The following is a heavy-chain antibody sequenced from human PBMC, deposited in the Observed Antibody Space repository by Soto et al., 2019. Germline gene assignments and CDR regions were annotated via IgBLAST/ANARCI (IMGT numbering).Heavy chain of an antibody. D-gene: IGHD3-9*01. Sequence: QVQLVESGGGVVQPGRSLRLSCAASGFTFSSYGMHWVRQAPGKGLEWVAVITYDGSNKYYADSVKGRFTISRDNSKNTLYLQMNSLRAEDTAVYYCAPRSVDWCGPFQHWGQGTLVTVSS. CDR2: ITYDGSNK. V-gene: IGHV3-30*03. J-gene: IGHJ1*01. CDR3: APRSVDWCGPFQH. CDR1: GFTFSSYG.